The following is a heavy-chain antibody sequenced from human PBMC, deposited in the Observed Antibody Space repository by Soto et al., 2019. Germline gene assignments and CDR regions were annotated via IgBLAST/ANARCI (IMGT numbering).Heavy chain of an antibody. J-gene: IGHJ5*02. CDR3: ARVPGP. CDR2: IYHSGST. D-gene: IGHD2-2*01. CDR1: GGSISRYY. V-gene: IGHV4-59*12. Sequence: SETLSLTCTVSGGSISRYYWSWIRQPPGKGLEWIGYIYHSGSTNYNPSLKSRVTISVDKSKNQFSLKLSSVTAADTAVYYCARVPGPWGQGTLVTVSS.